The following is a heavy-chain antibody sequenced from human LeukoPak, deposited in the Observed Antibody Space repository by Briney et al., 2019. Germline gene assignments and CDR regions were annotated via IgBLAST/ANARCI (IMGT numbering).Heavy chain of an antibody. CDR1: GFTFSGYD. D-gene: IGHD2-15*01. J-gene: IGHJ4*02. Sequence: GXSLRLSCAASGFTFSGYDMNWVRQAPGKGREWGAFIRYDGSNKYYADSVKGRFTISRDNSKNTLYLQMNSLRAEDTAVYYCAKSHCATVTCSYDDWGQGTLVTVSA. CDR3: AKSHCATVTCSYDD. CDR2: IRYDGSNK. V-gene: IGHV3-30*02.